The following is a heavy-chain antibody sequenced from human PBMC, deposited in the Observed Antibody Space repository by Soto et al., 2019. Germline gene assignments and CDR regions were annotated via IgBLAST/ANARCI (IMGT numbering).Heavy chain of an antibody. CDR3: ALVASRLMDV. CDR2: INHSGST. J-gene: IGHJ6*03. D-gene: IGHD2-21*01. CDR1: GGNFSDYY. Sequence: SETQPLTYAIYGGNFSDYYWSWIRQPPGKGLEWIGEINHSGSTNYNPSLKSRVTISVDTSKNQFSLKLSSVTAADTAVYYCALVASRLMDVWGKGTTVTVSS. V-gene: IGHV4-34*08.